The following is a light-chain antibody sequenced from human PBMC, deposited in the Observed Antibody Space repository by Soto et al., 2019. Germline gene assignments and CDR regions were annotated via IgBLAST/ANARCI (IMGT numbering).Light chain of an antibody. Sequence: IQMTQSPSTLSASAGDRVTITCRASQSISSWLAWYQQKPGKAPKLLIYQASSLQSGVPSRFSGSGFGTEFTLTISSLQPDDFAAYYCQQSNSYPWTFGQGTKVDIK. CDR1: QSISSW. V-gene: IGKV1-5*03. CDR3: QQSNSYPWT. CDR2: QAS. J-gene: IGKJ1*01.